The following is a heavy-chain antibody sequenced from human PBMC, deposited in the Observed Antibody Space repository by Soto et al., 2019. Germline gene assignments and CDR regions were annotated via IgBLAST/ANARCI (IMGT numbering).Heavy chain of an antibody. CDR1: GDSVSSNSAA. CDR3: ARGDVEMKRITGTTSYYYYYGMDV. J-gene: IGHJ6*02. V-gene: IGHV6-1*01. CDR2: TYYRFKWYN. D-gene: IGHD1-7*01. Sequence: PSQTLSLTCAISGDSVSSNSAAWNWIRQSPSRGLEWLGRTYYRFKWYNDYAVSVKSRITINPDTSKNQFSLQLNSVTPEDTAVYYCARGDVEMKRITGTTSYYYYYGMDVWGQGTTVTVSS.